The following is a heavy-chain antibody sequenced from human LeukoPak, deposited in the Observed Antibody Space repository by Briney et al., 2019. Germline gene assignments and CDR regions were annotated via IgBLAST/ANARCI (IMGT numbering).Heavy chain of an antibody. V-gene: IGHV1-46*01. D-gene: IGHD3-3*01. Sequence: ASVKVSCKASGYTFTSYYMHWVRQAPGQGLEWMGIINPSGGSTSYAQKFQGRVTMTRDTSTSTVYMELSSLRSEDTAVCYCARAPYYDFWSGYYSTPNFDYWGQGTLVTVSS. CDR1: GYTFTSYY. CDR3: ARAPYYDFWSGYYSTPNFDY. J-gene: IGHJ4*02. CDR2: INPSGGST.